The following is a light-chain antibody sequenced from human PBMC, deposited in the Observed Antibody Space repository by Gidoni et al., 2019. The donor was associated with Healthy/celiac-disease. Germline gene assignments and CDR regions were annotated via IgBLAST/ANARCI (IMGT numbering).Light chain of an antibody. Sequence: DIVLTQSPATLSLPPGERATLSCRASQGVSIYLAWYQQKPGQAPRLLIYDASNRATGIPARFSGSGPGTDFTLTISSLEPEDFAVYYCQRRSNWHPLTFGGXTKVEIK. J-gene: IGKJ4*01. CDR3: QRRSNWHPLT. CDR1: QGVSIY. V-gene: IGKV3D-11*01. CDR2: DAS.